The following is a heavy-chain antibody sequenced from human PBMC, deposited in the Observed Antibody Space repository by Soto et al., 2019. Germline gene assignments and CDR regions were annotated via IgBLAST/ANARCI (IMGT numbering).Heavy chain of an antibody. Sequence: QVQLQESSPGLVKPSETLSLTCTVSGGSIFSHLWSWIRQPPGKGLEWIGYVSHSGSTTHNPSLKSRVTISLDTSQNQVSLQLRSVTAADTAVYYCAREGPLSGDAFDIWGRGTKVTVSS. CDR2: VSHSGST. V-gene: IGHV4-59*11. CDR1: GGSIFSHL. J-gene: IGHJ3*02. CDR3: AREGPLSGDAFDI. D-gene: IGHD3-16*01.